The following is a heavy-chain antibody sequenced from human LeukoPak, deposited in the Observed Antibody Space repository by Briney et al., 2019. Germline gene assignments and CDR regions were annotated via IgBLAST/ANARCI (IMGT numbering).Heavy chain of an antibody. D-gene: IGHD2/OR15-2a*01. J-gene: IGHJ6*03. CDR3: ARDVYDYYYYYMDV. CDR2: INPNSGGT. Sequence: ASVKVSCKASGYTFTGYYMHWVRQAPGQGLEWMGWINPNSGGTNYAQKFQGRVTMTRDTSISTAYMELSRLRSDDTAVYYCARDVYDYYYYYMDVWGKGTTVTVSS. CDR1: GYTFTGYY. V-gene: IGHV1-2*02.